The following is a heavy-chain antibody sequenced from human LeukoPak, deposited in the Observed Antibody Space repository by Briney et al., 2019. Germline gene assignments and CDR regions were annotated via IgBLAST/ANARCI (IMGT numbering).Heavy chain of an antibody. V-gene: IGHV3-33*06. CDR2: IWNDGSNK. CDR3: AKGWESYDRCGYLDAFDI. D-gene: IGHD1-26*01. Sequence: GRSLRLSCAGSGFTFRSYGMHWVRQAQGKGLEWVAVIWNDGSNKDYADSVKGRFTISRDNSKNTLYLQMNSLRAEDTAVYYCAKGWESYDRCGYLDAFDIWGQGTMVTV. J-gene: IGHJ3*02. CDR1: GFTFRSYG.